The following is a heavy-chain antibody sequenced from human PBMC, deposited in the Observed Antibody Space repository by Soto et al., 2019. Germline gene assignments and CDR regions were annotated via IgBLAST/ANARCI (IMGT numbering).Heavy chain of an antibody. D-gene: IGHD3-22*01. Sequence: PGGSLRLSCAASGFTFSSYSMNWVRQAPGKGLEWVSYISSSSSTIYYADSVKGRFTISRDNAKNSLYLQMNSLRAEDTAVYYCARDLTYYYDSSGYYYWDYFDYWGQGTLVTVSS. CDR2: ISSSSSTI. V-gene: IGHV3-48*01. J-gene: IGHJ4*02. CDR1: GFTFSSYS. CDR3: ARDLTYYYDSSGYYYWDYFDY.